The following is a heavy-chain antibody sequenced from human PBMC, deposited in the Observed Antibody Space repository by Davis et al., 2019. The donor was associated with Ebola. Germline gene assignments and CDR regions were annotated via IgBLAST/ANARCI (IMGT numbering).Heavy chain of an antibody. Sequence: PSETLSLTCTVSGGSVSSGSYYWSWIRQPPGKGLEWIGYIYYSGSTNYNPSLKSRVTISVDTSKNQFSLKLSSVTAADTALYYCARGAEQVKFYGLDVWGQGTTVTVSS. D-gene: IGHD1/OR15-1a*01. J-gene: IGHJ6*02. CDR1: GGSVSSGSYY. CDR2: IYYSGST. V-gene: IGHV4-61*01. CDR3: ARGAEQVKFYGLDV.